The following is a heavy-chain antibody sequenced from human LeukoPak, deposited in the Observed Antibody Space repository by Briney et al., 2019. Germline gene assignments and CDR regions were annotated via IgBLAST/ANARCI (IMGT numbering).Heavy chain of an antibody. CDR2: INPSSGGT. V-gene: IGHV1-2*02. D-gene: IGHD4-23*01. Sequence: ASVKVSCKASGYTFTGYYMHWVRQAPGQGLEWMGWINPSSGGTNYAQKFQGRVTMTRDTSISTAYMELSRLRSDDTAVYYCARVGAERWEPEEPLDYWGQGTLVTVSS. CDR3: ARVGAERWEPEEPLDY. CDR1: GYTFTGYY. J-gene: IGHJ4*02.